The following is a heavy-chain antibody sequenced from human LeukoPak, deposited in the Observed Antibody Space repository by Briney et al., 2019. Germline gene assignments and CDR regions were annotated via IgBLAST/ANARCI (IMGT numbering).Heavy chain of an antibody. V-gene: IGHV3-11*01. CDR2: ISSSGNTI. Sequence: PGGSLRLSCVASGFTFSDYYMSWIRQAPGKGLEWASYISSSGNTIYYADSVKGRFTISRNNAKNSLYLQMNSLRAEDTAVYYRARVAGGGVLFYFDYWGQGTLVTVSS. CDR3: ARVAGGGVLFYFDY. D-gene: IGHD1-26*01. J-gene: IGHJ4*02. CDR1: GFTFSDYY.